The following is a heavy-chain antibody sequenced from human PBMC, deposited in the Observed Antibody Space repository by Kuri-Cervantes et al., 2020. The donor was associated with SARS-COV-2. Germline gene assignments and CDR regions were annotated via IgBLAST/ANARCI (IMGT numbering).Heavy chain of an antibody. J-gene: IGHJ4*02. Sequence: SVKVSCKASGGTFSSYAISWVRQAPGQGLEWMGGIIPIFGTANYAQKFQGRVTITTDESTSTAYMELSSLRSEDTAVYYCAREVKPDCSSTSCYMYYFDYWGQGTLVTVSS. D-gene: IGHD2-2*01. CDR1: GGTFSSYA. V-gene: IGHV1-69*05. CDR3: AREVKPDCSSTSCYMYYFDY. CDR2: IIPIFGTA.